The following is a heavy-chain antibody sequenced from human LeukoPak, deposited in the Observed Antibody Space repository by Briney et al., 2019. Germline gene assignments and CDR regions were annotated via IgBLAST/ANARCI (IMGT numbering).Heavy chain of an antibody. CDR1: GFTFSSYW. J-gene: IGHJ4*02. V-gene: IGHV3-7*01. Sequence: GGSLRPSCAASGFTFSSYWMSWVRQAPGKGLEWVANIKRDGSEKYYVDSVKGRFTISRDNAKTSLYLQMDSLRAEDAAVYYCARESLVIYEPYYFDYWGQGILVTVSS. CDR3: ARESLVIYEPYYFDY. D-gene: IGHD2/OR15-2a*01. CDR2: IKRDGSEK.